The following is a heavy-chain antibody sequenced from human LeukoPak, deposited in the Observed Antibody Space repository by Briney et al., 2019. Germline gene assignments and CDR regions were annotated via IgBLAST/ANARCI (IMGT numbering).Heavy chain of an antibody. CDR1: GYTFTGYY. J-gene: IGHJ4*02. CDR2: INPNSGGT. D-gene: IGHD2-2*01. V-gene: IGHV1-2*04. Sequence: ASVKVSCKASGYTFTGYYMHWVRQAPGQGLEWMGWINPNSGGTNYAQKFQGWVTMTRDTSISTAYMELSRPRSDNTAVYYCARDLRCCSSTSCYPGYYFDYWGQGTLVTVSS. CDR3: ARDLRCCSSTSCYPGYYFDY.